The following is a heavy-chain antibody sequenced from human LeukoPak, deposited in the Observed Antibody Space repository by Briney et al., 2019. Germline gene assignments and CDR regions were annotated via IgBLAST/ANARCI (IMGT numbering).Heavy chain of an antibody. CDR3: ASGVNYFDY. D-gene: IGHD3-3*01. J-gene: IGHJ4*02. CDR1: GFTFSSYN. Sequence: GGSLRLSCAASGFTFSSYNMKWVRQAPGKGLEWVSSISSRSSYIFYADSVKGRFAISRDNAKKSLYLQMNSLRAEDTAVYYCASGVNYFDYWGQGTLVTVSS. CDR2: ISSRSSYI. V-gene: IGHV3-21*01.